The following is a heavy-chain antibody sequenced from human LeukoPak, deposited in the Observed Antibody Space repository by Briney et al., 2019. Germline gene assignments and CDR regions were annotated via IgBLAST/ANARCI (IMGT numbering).Heavy chain of an antibody. J-gene: IGHJ4*02. CDR3: ARGSLLWFGELGLFDY. D-gene: IGHD3-10*01. CDR1: LFTFSSYW. Sequence: GGSLRLSCAASLFTFSSYWMSWVRQAPGKGLEWVANIKQDGSQKYYVDSVKGRFTISRDNAKNSLYLQMNSLRAEDTAVYYCARGSLLWFGELGLFDYWGQGTLVTVSS. CDR2: IKQDGSQK. V-gene: IGHV3-7*01.